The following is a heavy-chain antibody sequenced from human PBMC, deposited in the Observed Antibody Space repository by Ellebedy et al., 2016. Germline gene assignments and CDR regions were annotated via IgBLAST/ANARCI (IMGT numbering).Heavy chain of an antibody. Sequence: GESLKISXKGSGYSFTSYWIGWVRQMPGQGLEWMGIIYPGDSDTRYSPSFQGQVTISADKSISTAYLQWSSLKASDTAMYYCARANIVVVVAATRFDYGMDVWGQGTTVTVSS. D-gene: IGHD2-15*01. CDR2: IYPGDSDT. J-gene: IGHJ6*02. CDR3: ARANIVVVVAATRFDYGMDV. CDR1: GYSFTSYW. V-gene: IGHV5-51*01.